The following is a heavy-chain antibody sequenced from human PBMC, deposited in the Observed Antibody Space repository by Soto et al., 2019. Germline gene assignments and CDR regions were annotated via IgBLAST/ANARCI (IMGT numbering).Heavy chain of an antibody. J-gene: IGHJ6*02. CDR3: ARDRFDDSSGYRYQYYYYGMDV. CDR2: IYYTGSP. D-gene: IGHD3-22*01. CDR1: GDSINNYY. Sequence: GPGPVSPSETLSLTCTVSGDSINNYYWSWIRQPPGKRLEWIGYIYYTGSPTYNPSLESRVTMSVDTSKNQFSLKLSSVTAADTAVYYCARDRFDDSSGYRYQYYYYGMDVWGQGTTVTVSS. V-gene: IGHV4-4*08.